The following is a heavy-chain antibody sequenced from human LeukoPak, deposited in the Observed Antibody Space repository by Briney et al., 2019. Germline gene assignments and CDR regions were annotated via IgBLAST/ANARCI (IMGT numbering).Heavy chain of an antibody. D-gene: IGHD4/OR15-4a*01. CDR3: ARRAGAYSHPYDY. CDR2: IYHSGST. J-gene: IGHJ4*02. V-gene: IGHV4-4*02. Sequence: SGTLSLTCAVSGGSMSSFTWWSWVRQPPGKGLEWIGEIYHSGSTNYNSSLKSRVTISVDKSKNQFSLKLSSVTAADTAVYYCARRAGAYSHPYDYWGQGTLVTVSS. CDR1: GGSMSSFTW.